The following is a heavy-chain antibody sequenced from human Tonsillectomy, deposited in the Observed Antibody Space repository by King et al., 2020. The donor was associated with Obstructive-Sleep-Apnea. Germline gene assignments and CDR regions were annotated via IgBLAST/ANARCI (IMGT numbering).Heavy chain of an antibody. V-gene: IGHV4-30-4*01. CDR3: ARKGKWLQSFPFDY. Sequence: QLQESGPGLVKPSQTLSLTCTVSGGSISSGDYYWNWISQPPGKGLEWIGYIYYSGSTYYNPSLKSRVTISLDTSKNQFSLKVNSMTDADTAVYYCARKGKWLQSFPFDYWGQGTLVTVSA. CDR2: IYYSGST. CDR1: GGSISSGDYY. J-gene: IGHJ4*02. D-gene: IGHD5-24*01.